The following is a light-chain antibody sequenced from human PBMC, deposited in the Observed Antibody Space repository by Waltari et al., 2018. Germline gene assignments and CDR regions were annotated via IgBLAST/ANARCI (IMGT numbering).Light chain of an antibody. J-gene: IGKJ4*01. CDR2: EAS. Sequence: EIVLTQSPATLSLSPGERATLSCRASPSVSPYLAGYQQKPGQAPRHLIYEASNRATAFPARFSGSGSGTDFTLTINSLEPEDFGVYYCQQRSNWPQLTFGGGTKVEIK. CDR3: QQRSNWPQLT. CDR1: PSVSPY. V-gene: IGKV3-11*01.